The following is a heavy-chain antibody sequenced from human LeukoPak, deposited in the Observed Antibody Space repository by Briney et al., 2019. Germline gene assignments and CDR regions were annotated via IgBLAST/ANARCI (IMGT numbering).Heavy chain of an antibody. CDR2: VNSEDDEDDEI. CDR3: TTEEIYSYGLGAFHF. V-gene: IGHV1-24*01. D-gene: IGHD5-18*01. J-gene: IGHJ3*01. CDR1: GYPLAEFS. Sequence: GASVKVSCKVSGYPLAEFSIHWVRQAPGKGLEWMGGVNSEDDEDDEIIYAQKFQGRVSMTEDTSTDTAYMELSSLRSEDTAIYYCTTEEIYSYGLGAFHFWGQGTLVAVSS.